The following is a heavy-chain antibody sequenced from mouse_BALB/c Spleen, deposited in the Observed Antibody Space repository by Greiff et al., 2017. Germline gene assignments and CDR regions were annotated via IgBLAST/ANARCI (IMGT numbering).Heavy chain of an antibody. Sequence: EVMLVESGGGLVKPGGSLKLSCAASGFASSSYDMSWVRQTPEKRLEWVAYISSGGGSTYYPDTVKGRFTISRDNAKNTLYLQMSSLKSEDTAMYYCATRGGYGNYVYWGQGTTLTVSS. CDR2: ISSGGGST. V-gene: IGHV5-12-1*01. J-gene: IGHJ2*01. CDR3: ATRGGYGNYVY. D-gene: IGHD2-1*01. CDR1: GFASSSYD.